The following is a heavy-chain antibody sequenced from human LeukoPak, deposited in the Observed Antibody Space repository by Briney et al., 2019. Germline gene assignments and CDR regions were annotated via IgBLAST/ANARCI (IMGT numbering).Heavy chain of an antibody. Sequence: GGSLRLSCAASGFTFDDYAMHWVRQAPGKGLEWVSGISWNSGSIGYADSVKGRFTISRDNAKNSLYLQMNSLRAEDTALYYCAKSLAANWYFDYWGQGTLVTVSS. J-gene: IGHJ4*02. CDR1: GFTFDDYA. CDR2: ISWNSGSI. V-gene: IGHV3-9*01. CDR3: AKSLAANWYFDY. D-gene: IGHD6-13*01.